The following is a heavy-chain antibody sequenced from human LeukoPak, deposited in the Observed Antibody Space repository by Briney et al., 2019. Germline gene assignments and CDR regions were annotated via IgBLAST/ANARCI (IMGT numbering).Heavy chain of an antibody. CDR1: GFIFTNYF. D-gene: IGHD4-11*01. CDR2: IKHDGSEK. CDR3: ARLQFYYGMDV. Sequence: GGSLRLSCAASGFIFTNYFMSWVRQAPGKGLEWVASIKHDGSEKYYVDSVRGRFTISRDNTMNSLYLQMSSLRAEDTAVYYCARLQFYYGMDVWGQGTTVTVSS. V-gene: IGHV3-7*03. J-gene: IGHJ6*02.